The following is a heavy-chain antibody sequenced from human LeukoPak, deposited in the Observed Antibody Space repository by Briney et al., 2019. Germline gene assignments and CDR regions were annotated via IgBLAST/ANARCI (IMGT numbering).Heavy chain of an antibody. CDR1: GFTFSSYA. CDR2: ISSNGGST. J-gene: IGHJ4*02. D-gene: IGHD6-13*01. V-gene: IGHV3-64*01. CDR3: ARTPIAAALYYFDY. Sequence: GGSLRLSCAASGFTFSSYAMHWVRQAPGKGLEYVSAISSNGGSTYYANSVKGRFTISRDNSKNTLYLQMGSLRAEDMAVYYCARTPIAAALYYFDYWGQGTLVTVSS.